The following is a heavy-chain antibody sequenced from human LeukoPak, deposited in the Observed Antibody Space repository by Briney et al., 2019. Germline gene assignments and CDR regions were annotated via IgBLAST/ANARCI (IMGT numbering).Heavy chain of an antibody. CDR3: ARVLDYGDYVEGAFDI. Sequence: SVKVSCKASGGTFSSYAISWVRQAPGQGLEWMGGIFPIFGTANYAQKFQGRVTITADESTSTAYMELSSLRSEDTAVYYCARVLDYGDYVEGAFDIWGQGTMVTVSS. V-gene: IGHV1-69*13. J-gene: IGHJ3*02. CDR1: GGTFSSYA. CDR2: IFPIFGTA. D-gene: IGHD4-17*01.